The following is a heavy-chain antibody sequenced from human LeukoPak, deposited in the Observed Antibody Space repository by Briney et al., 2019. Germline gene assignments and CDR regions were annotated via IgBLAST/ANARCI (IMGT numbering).Heavy chain of an antibody. Sequence: PSETLSLTCIVSGGSISSYYWSWIRQPPGKGLEWIGYIYDSGSTNYNPSLKSRVTISVDTSKNQFSLKLSSVAAADTAVYYCARDFRSGYPYYYYYGMDVWGQGTMVTVSS. J-gene: IGHJ6*02. D-gene: IGHD3-3*01. CDR1: GGSISSYY. CDR2: IYDSGST. V-gene: IGHV4-59*01. CDR3: ARDFRSGYPYYYYYGMDV.